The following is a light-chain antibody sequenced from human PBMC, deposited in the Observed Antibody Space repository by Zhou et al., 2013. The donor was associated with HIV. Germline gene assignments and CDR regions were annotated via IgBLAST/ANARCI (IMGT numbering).Light chain of an antibody. CDR2: GAS. CDR1: QSVSTY. V-gene: IGKV3-20*01. CDR3: QEYGGSPIT. Sequence: EIVLTQSPATLSLSPGERATLSCRASQSVSTYLAWYQHKPGQAPRLLIYGASSRATGIPDRFSGSGSGTDFTLTISRLEPEDFAVYYCQEYGGSPITFGQGTRLEIK. J-gene: IGKJ5*01.